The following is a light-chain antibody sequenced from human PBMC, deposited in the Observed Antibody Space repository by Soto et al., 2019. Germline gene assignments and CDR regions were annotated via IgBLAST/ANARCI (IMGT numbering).Light chain of an antibody. CDR2: EVS. Sequence: QSVLTQPASVSGSPGQSITISCTGTSSDVGGYNFVSWYQHHPGKAPKLMIYEVSNRPSGVSNRFSVSKSGNTASLTISGLQAEDEADYYCSSYTSSSTLLYVFGTGTKVTVL. CDR1: SSDVGGYNF. V-gene: IGLV2-14*01. J-gene: IGLJ1*01. CDR3: SSYTSSSTLLYV.